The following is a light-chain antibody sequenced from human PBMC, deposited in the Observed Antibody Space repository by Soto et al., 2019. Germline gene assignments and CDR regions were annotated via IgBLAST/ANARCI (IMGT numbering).Light chain of an antibody. V-gene: IGLV2-23*01. J-gene: IGLJ1*01. CDR1: SSTVGGFNV. Sequence: QSVLTQPASVCGSPGQSITISCTGTSSTVGGFNVVSWYQQHPGKAPKVIIYEGIKRPSGVSNRFSGSNSGSTASLTISGLQAEDEADYYCCSYVGATTYVFGTGTQLTVL. CDR3: CSYVGATTYV. CDR2: EGI.